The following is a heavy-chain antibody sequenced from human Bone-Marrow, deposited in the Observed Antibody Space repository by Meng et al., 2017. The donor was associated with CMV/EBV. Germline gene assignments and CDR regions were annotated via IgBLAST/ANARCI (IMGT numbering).Heavy chain of an antibody. CDR3: AKVTTYYYDSSGYFDY. D-gene: IGHD3-22*01. CDR2: ISGSGGST. V-gene: IGHV3-23*01. Sequence: FTFSSYAMSWVRQAPGKGREWVSAISGSGGSTYYADSVKGRFTISRDNSKNTLYLQMNSLRAEDTAVYYCAKVTTYYYDSSGYFDYWGQGTLVTVSS. CDR1: FTFSSYA. J-gene: IGHJ4*02.